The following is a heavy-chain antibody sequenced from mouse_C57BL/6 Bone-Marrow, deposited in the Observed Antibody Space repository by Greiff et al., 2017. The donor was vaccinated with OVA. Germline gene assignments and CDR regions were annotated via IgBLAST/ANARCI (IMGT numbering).Heavy chain of an antibody. Sequence: VQLQQPGAELVKPGASVKLSCKASGYTFTSYWMHWVKQRPGRGLEWIGRIDPNSGGTKYNEKFTSKATLTVDKPSSTAYMPLSSLTSEDSAVEDCARDGIYYSPHFDYWGQGTTLTVSS. CDR3: ARDGIYYSPHFDY. D-gene: IGHD1-1*01. V-gene: IGHV1-72*01. CDR1: GYTFTSYW. CDR2: IDPNSGGT. J-gene: IGHJ2*01.